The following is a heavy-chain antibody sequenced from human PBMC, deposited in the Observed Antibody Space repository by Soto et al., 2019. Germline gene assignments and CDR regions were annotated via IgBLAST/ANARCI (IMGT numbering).Heavy chain of an antibody. Sequence: QVQLQESGPGLVKPSQTLSLTCSVSGGSIRDNRYFWSWIRQRPGKGLEWIGYTHHSGTAYSNPSLKSRLTISVNTSKKQFSLKMSSVTAADTAVYYCGRDGRLGELSFSYFDYWGQGTLVTVSS. V-gene: IGHV4-31*03. CDR2: THHSGTA. D-gene: IGHD3-16*02. CDR3: GRDGRLGELSFSYFDY. J-gene: IGHJ4*02. CDR1: GGSIRDNRYF.